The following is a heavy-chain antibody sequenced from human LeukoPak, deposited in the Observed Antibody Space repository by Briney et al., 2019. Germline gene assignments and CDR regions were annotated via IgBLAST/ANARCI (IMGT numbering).Heavy chain of an antibody. CDR1: GGTFSIYA. J-gene: IGHJ6*03. CDR2: IIPIFGTA. Sequence: GASVKVSCKASGGTFSIYAISWVRQAPGQGLEWMGRIIPIFGTANYAQKFQGRVTITADKSTSTAYMELSSLRSEGTAVYYCARSGYDYYMDVWGKGTTVTVSS. D-gene: IGHD6-25*01. V-gene: IGHV1-69*06. CDR3: ARSGYDYYMDV.